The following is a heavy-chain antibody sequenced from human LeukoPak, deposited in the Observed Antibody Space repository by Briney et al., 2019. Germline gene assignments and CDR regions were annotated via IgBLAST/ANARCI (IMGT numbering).Heavy chain of an antibody. Sequence: GGSLRLSCAASEFTSSSYGMHWVRQAPGKALEWVAVIWYDGANKYYADSVKGRFTISRDNSKNTLYLQMNSLRAEDTAVYYCAKDRRGMITFGGVIAWGQGTLVTVSS. J-gene: IGHJ4*02. D-gene: IGHD3-16*02. CDR1: EFTSSSYG. CDR2: IWYDGANK. CDR3: AKDRRGMITFGGVIA. V-gene: IGHV3-33*06.